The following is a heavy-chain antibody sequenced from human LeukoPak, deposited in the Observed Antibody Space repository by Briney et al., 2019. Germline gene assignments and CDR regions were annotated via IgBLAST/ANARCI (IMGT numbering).Heavy chain of an antibody. CDR3: ARGEPARGDAFDI. CDR2: INHSGST. V-gene: IGHV4-34*01. CDR1: GGSFSGYY. D-gene: IGHD2-2*01. J-gene: IGHJ3*02. Sequence: PSETLSLTCAVYGGSFSGYYWSWVRQPPGKGLEWIGEINHSGSTNYNPSLKSRITISVDTSKNQFSLKLSSVTAADTAVYYCARGEPARGDAFDIWGQGTMVTVSS.